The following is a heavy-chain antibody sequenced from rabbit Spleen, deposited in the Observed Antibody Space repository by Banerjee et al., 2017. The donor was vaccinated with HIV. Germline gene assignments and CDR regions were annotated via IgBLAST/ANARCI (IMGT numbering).Heavy chain of an antibody. D-gene: IGHD2-1*01. V-gene: IGHV1S45*01. CDR1: GFSFTYGYV. CDR2: INSFTGRP. CDR3: VRDQAGDADYGPYYFYL. Sequence: QEQLEESGGDLVKPEGSLTLTCTASGFSFTYGYVMSWVRQAPGKGLEWIASINSFTGRPVYAAWAKDRFTISKASWTTVTLQMTSLTAADTATYFCVRDQAGDADYGPYYFYLWGPGDPRHRL. J-gene: IGHJ4*01.